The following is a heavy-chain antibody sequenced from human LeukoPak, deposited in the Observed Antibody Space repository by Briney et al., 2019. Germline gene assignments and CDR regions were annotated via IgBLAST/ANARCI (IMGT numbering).Heavy chain of an antibody. CDR2: ITTSGGTT. CDR3: ANRVNWGSWYFDL. CDR1: GFTFSSYA. V-gene: IGHV3-23*01. Sequence: PGGSLRLSCAASGFTFSSYAMNWVRQAPGKGLEWVSAITTSGGTTYYADSVKGRFTISRDNSKNTLYLEMNSLRAEDTAVYYCANRVNWGSWYFDLWGRGTLVTVSS. D-gene: IGHD7-27*01. J-gene: IGHJ2*01.